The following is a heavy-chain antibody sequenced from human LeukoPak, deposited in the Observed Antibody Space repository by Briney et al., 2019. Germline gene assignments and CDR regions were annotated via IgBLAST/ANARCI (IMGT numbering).Heavy chain of an antibody. Sequence: PVGSLRLSCAASGFTFCSYAMSWVRQAPGKGLEWVSAISGSGGSTYYADSVKGRFTISRDNSKNTLYLQMNSLRAEDTAVYYCAKHESGYDLWGWGQGTLVTVSS. CDR1: GFTFCSYA. V-gene: IGHV3-23*01. J-gene: IGHJ4*02. CDR2: ISGSGGST. CDR3: AKHESGYDLWG. D-gene: IGHD5-12*01.